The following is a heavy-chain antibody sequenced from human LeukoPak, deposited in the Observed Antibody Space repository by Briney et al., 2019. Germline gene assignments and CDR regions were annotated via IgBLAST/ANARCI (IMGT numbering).Heavy chain of an antibody. CDR3: ARLSWELPYYFDY. V-gene: IGHV3-30-3*01. CDR1: GFTFSSYA. CDR2: ISYDGSNK. D-gene: IGHD1-26*01. Sequence: GRSLRLSCAASGFTFSSYAMHWVRQAPGKGLEWVAVISYDGSNKYYADSVKGRFTISRDNSKNTLYLQMNSLRAEDTAVYYCARLSWELPYYFDYWGQGTLVTVSS. J-gene: IGHJ4*02.